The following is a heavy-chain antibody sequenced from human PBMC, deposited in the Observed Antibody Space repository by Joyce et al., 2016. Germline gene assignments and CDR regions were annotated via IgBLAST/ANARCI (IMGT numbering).Heavy chain of an antibody. Sequence: EVQLVESGGGLVKPGGSLRLSGAASGFAFSTYTMSWVRQAPVKGLEWVSSISDNSRFIYYADSLKDRFTISRDNAKNSLYLQMNSLRAEDTAVYYCGRVDPTEQPIDYWGQGTLVTVSS. CDR3: GRVDPTEQPIDY. CDR1: GFAFSTYT. J-gene: IGHJ4*02. V-gene: IGHV3-21*01. CDR2: ISDNSRFI. D-gene: IGHD6-13*01.